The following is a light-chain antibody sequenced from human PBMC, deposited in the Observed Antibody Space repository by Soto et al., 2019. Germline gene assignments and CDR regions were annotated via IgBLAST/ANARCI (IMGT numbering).Light chain of an antibody. V-gene: IGKV1-6*01. CDR1: QDIRKD. CDR2: GAS. J-gene: IGKJ1*01. Sequence: AIQMTQSPSSLSASVGDRVTITCRASQDIRKDLAWYQQKPGKAPQILIYGASTLQTGVASRFSGSGSATDFTLTISSLQPEDSAAYYCQQYHSWPPRTFGQGTEVEIK. CDR3: QQYHSWPPRT.